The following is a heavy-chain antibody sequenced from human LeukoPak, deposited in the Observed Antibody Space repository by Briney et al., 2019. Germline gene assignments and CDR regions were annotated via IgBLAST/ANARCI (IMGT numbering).Heavy chain of an antibody. D-gene: IGHD6-13*01. V-gene: IGHV4-59*01. CDR3: AGWYSVDGFDI. J-gene: IGHJ3*02. CDR1: GGSISSYY. CDR2: IYYSGST. Sequence: SENLSVTSTVSGGSISSYYWSWSRQPPGKGRGWIGYIYYSGSTNYNPSLKSRVTISVDTSKHQFSLKLSYVSAVDMAVYYCAGWYSVDGFDIWGQGTMVTVSS.